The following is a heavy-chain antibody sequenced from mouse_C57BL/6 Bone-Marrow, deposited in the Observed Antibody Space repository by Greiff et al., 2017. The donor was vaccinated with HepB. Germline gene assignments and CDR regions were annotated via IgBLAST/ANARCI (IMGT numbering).Heavy chain of an antibody. CDR1: GFTFSDAW. D-gene: IGHD2-1*01. CDR2: IRNKANNHAT. CDR3: TRGRDGNYPAWFAY. J-gene: IGHJ3*01. V-gene: IGHV6-6*01. Sequence: VQLKESGGGLVQPGGSMKLSCAASGFTFSDAWMDWVRQSPEKGLEWVAEIRNKANNHATYYAESVKGRFTISRDDSKSSVYLQMNSLRAEDTGIYYCTRGRDGNYPAWFAYWGQGTLVTVSA.